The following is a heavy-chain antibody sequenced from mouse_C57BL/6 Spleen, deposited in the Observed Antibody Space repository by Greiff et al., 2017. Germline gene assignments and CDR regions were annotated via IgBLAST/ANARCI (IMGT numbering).Heavy chain of an antibody. CDR1: GFTFTSYW. V-gene: IGHV1-64*01. Sequence: VQLQQPGAELVKPGASVKLSCKASGFTFTSYWMHWVKQRPGQGLEWIGMIHPNSGSTNYKEKFKSKATLTADKSSSTAYMQLSSLTSEDSAVYYCARREEGVTTGHYFDYWGKGTTLTVSS. J-gene: IGHJ2*01. CDR3: ARREEGVTTGHYFDY. CDR2: IHPNSGST. D-gene: IGHD2-2*01.